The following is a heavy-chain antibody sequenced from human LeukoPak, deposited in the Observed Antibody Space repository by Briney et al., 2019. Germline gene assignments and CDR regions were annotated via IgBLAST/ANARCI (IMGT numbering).Heavy chain of an antibody. CDR1: AFSFSNYN. J-gene: IGHJ4*02. Sequence: GGSLRLSCAASAFSFSNYNMNWVRQAPGKGLEWVSSITSSGSYIYYADSVKGRFTISRDNAKNSLYLQMNSLRAEDTGVYFCARGQTLTFWGQGTLVTASS. CDR3: ARGQTLTF. CDR2: ITSSGSYI. V-gene: IGHV3-21*01.